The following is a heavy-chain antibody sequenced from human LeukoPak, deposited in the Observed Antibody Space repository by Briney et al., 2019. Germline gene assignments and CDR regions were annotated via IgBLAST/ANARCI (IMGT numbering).Heavy chain of an antibody. D-gene: IGHD6-13*01. CDR3: ARGGWYSSSWYVPYYYYGMDV. Sequence: ASVKVSCKASGYTFTSYDINWVRQATGQGLEWMGWMNPNSGNTGYAQKFQGRVTMTRNTSISTAYMELSSLRSEDTAVYYCARGGWYSSSWYVPYYYYGMDVWGQGTTVTVSS. V-gene: IGHV1-8*01. J-gene: IGHJ6*02. CDR2: MNPNSGNT. CDR1: GYTFTSYD.